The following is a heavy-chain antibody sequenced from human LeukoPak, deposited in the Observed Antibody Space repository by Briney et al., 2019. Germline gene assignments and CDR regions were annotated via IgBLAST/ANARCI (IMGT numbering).Heavy chain of an antibody. D-gene: IGHD6-13*01. CDR2: IANDGRDK. CDR3: ARDSNIAAAAYYFDY. CDR1: GFTFSSHP. V-gene: IGHV3-30*03. Sequence: GGSLRLSCEASGFTFSSHPMHWVRQAPGKGLEWVAVIANDGRDKKYADSVKGRFTISRDNSKNTVYLQMNSLRVEDTAVFYCARDSNIAAAAYYFDYWGQGTLVTVSS. J-gene: IGHJ4*02.